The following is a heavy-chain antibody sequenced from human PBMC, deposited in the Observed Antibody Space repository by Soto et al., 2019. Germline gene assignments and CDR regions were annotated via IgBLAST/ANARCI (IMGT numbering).Heavy chain of an antibody. CDR3: ARDSRGVTMVRGVIIPPAFDI. CDR1: GFTFSSYS. J-gene: IGHJ3*02. CDR2: ISSSSSTI. Sequence: GGSLRLSCAASGFTFSSYSMNWVRQAPGKGLEWVSYISSSSSTIYYADSVKGRFTISRDNAKNSLYLQMNSLRAEDTAVYYCARDSRGVTMVRGVIIPPAFDIWGQGTMVTVSS. D-gene: IGHD3-10*01. V-gene: IGHV3-48*01.